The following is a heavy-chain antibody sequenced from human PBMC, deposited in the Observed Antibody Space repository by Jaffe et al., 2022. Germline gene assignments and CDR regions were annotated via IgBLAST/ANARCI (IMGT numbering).Heavy chain of an antibody. V-gene: IGHV4-38-2*01. Sequence: QVQLQESGPGLVKPSETLSLTCAVSGYSISSGYYWGWIRQPPGKGLEWIGSIYHSGSTYYNPSLKSRVTISVDTSKNQFSLKLSSVTAADTAVYYCARGGSSALYYYYMDVWGKGTTVTVSS. CDR1: GYSISSGYY. CDR3: ARGGSSALYYYYMDV. CDR2: IYHSGST. J-gene: IGHJ6*03. D-gene: IGHD6-19*01.